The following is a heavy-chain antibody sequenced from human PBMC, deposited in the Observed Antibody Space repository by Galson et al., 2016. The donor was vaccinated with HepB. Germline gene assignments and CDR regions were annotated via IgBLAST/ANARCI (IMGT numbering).Heavy chain of an antibody. CDR3: ANSGHTYYFYGMAV. J-gene: IGHJ6*02. D-gene: IGHD3-10*01. CDR1: GGSISSGGYY. V-gene: IGHV4-31*03. Sequence: TLSLTCTVSGGSISSGGYYWNWIRQHPGKGLEWIGYIYFSGTPQYNPSLKSRATISVDASKNQLSLRLSSVTAADTAVYYCANSGHTYYFYGMAVWGPGTTVTVSS. CDR2: IYFSGTP.